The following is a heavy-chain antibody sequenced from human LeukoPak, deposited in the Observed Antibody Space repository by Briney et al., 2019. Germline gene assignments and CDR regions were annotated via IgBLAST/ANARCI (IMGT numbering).Heavy chain of an antibody. J-gene: IGHJ3*02. Sequence: GASVKVSCKASGGTFSSYAISWVRQAPGQGLEWMGRIIPIFGTANYAQKFQGRVTITTDEFTSTAYMELSSLRSEDTAVYYCARDLLVSDGAFDIWGQGTMVTVSS. D-gene: IGHD5/OR15-5a*01. CDR2: IIPIFGTA. CDR3: ARDLLVSDGAFDI. V-gene: IGHV1-69*05. CDR1: GGTFSSYA.